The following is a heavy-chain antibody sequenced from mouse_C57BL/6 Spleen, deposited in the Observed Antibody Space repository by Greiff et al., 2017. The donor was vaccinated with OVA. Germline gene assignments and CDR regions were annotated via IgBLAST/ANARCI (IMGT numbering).Heavy chain of an antibody. CDR1: GYTFTSYW. J-gene: IGHJ2*01. V-gene: IGHV1-69*01. Sequence: QVQLQQPGAELVMPGASVKLSCKASGYTFTSYWMHWVKQRPGQGLEWIGEIDPYDSYTNSNQKFKGKSTLTVDKSSSTAYMQLSSLTAEDAAVYYCAKGSFDYWGQGTTLTVSS. CDR3: AKGSFDY. CDR2: IDPYDSYT.